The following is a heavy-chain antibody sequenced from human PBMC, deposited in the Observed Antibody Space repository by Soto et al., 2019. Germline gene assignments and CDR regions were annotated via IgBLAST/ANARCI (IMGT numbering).Heavy chain of an antibody. J-gene: IGHJ4*02. CDR3: AREGDYYDSSGYIDY. CDR2: IYYSGST. D-gene: IGHD3-22*01. V-gene: IGHV4-61*01. Sequence: SETLSLTGTVSGGSVSSGSYYWSWIRQPPGKGLEWIGYIYYSGSTNYNPSLKSRVTISVDTSKNQFSLKLSSVTAADTAVYYCAREGDYYDSSGYIDYWGQGTLVTVSS. CDR1: GGSVSSGSYY.